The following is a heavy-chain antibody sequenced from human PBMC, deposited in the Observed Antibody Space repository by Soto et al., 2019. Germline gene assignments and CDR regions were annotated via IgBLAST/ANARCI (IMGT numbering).Heavy chain of an antibody. V-gene: IGHV3-9*01. CDR1: GFTFDDYA. CDR3: AKGLSGSGSSDYFDY. D-gene: IGHD3-10*01. Sequence: SLRLSCAASGFTFDDYAMHWVRQAPGKGLEWVSGISWNSGSIGYADSVKGRFTISRDNAKNSLYLQMNSLRAEDTALYYCAKGLSGSGSSDYFDYWGQGTLVTVSS. CDR2: ISWNSGSI. J-gene: IGHJ4*02.